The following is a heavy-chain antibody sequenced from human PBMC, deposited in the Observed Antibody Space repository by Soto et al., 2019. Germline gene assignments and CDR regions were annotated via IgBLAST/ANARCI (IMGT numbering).Heavy chain of an antibody. V-gene: IGHV3-23*01. CDR1: GFTFSSFA. CDR3: AKDTSSSPYYMDV. CDR2: ITGSTGTT. J-gene: IGHJ6*03. D-gene: IGHD2-2*01. Sequence: AGSLRLSCAASGFTFSSFAMSWVRHAPGKGLEWVSEITGSTGTTYYADSVKGRFIISRDNSKNTVHLQMNSLRVEDTAVYYCAKDTSSSPYYMDVWGKGTTVTVSS.